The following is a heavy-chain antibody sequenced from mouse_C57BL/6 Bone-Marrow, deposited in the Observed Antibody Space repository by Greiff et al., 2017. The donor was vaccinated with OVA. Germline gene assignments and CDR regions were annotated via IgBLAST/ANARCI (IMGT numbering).Heavy chain of an antibody. D-gene: IGHD2-1*01. CDR1: GYTFTSYG. V-gene: IGHV1-81*01. CDR2: IYPRSGNT. Sequence: QVQLQQSGAELARPGASVKLSCKASGYTFTSYGISWVKQRTGQGLEWIGEIYPRSGNTYYNKKFKGKATLTADKSSSTAYMELRSLTSEDSAVYFCARIYYGNPWFAYWGQGTLVTVSA. CDR3: ARIYYGNPWFAY. J-gene: IGHJ3*01.